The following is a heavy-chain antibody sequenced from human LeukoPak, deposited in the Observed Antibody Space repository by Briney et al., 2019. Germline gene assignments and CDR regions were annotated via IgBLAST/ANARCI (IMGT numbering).Heavy chain of an antibody. Sequence: PSQTLSLTCTVSGGSISSGGYYWSWIRQRPGKGLEWIGYIYYSGSTYYNPSLKSRVTMSVDTSKNQFSLKLSSVTAADTAVYYCAREKGRYSGYDSAYYFDYWGQGTLVTVSS. V-gene: IGHV4-31*03. J-gene: IGHJ4*02. CDR2: IYYSGST. CDR3: AREKGRYSGYDSAYYFDY. D-gene: IGHD5-12*01. CDR1: GGSISSGGYY.